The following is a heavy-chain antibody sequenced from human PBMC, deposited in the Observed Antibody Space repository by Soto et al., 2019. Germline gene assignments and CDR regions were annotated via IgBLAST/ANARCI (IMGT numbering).Heavy chain of an antibody. Sequence: SETLSLTCAVYGGSFSGYYWSWIRQPPGKGLEWIGEINHSGSTNYNPSLKSRVTISVDTSKNQFSLKLSSVTAADTAVYYCARGRDIVVVVAATPSGPFDYWGQGTLVTVSS. D-gene: IGHD2-15*01. CDR2: INHSGST. CDR3: ARGRDIVVVVAATPSGPFDY. V-gene: IGHV4-34*01. J-gene: IGHJ4*02. CDR1: GGSFSGYY.